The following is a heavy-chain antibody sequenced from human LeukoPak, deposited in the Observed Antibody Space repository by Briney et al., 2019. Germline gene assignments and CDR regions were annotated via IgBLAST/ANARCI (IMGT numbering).Heavy chain of an antibody. CDR2: ISGSGGST. CDR3: AKGGYCSGGSCYSTY. J-gene: IGHJ4*02. Sequence: GGSLRLSCAASGFTFSSYGMHWVRQAPGKGLEWVSAISGSGGSTYYADSVKGRFTISRDNSKNTLYLQMNSLRAEDTAVYYCAKGGYCSGGSCYSTYWGQGTLVTVSS. V-gene: IGHV3-23*01. CDR1: GFTFSSYG. D-gene: IGHD2-15*01.